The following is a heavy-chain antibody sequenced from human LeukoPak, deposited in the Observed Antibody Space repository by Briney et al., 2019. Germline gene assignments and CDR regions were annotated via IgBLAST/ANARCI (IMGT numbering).Heavy chain of an antibody. CDR3: ARSTMIVADFDY. Sequence: SETLSLTCTVSGGSMSSYYWSWIRQPPGKGLEWIGYIYYSGSTNYNPSLKSRVTISVDTSKNQFSLKLSSVTAADTAVYYCARSTMIVADFDYWGQGTLVTVSS. CDR1: GGSMSSYY. V-gene: IGHV4-59*01. CDR2: IYYSGST. D-gene: IGHD3-22*01. J-gene: IGHJ4*02.